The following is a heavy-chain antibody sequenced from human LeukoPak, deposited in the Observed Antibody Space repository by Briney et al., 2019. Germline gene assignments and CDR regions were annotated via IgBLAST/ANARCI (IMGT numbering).Heavy chain of an antibody. V-gene: IGHV3-7*01. Sequence: GGSLRLSCAASGFIFSTYWMSWVRQAPGKGLEWVANIKQDGSETYYVDPVKGRFTISRDNAKNSLYLQMNSLRAEDTAVYYCVREGTTVALFDYWGQGSLVAVSS. CDR2: IKQDGSET. J-gene: IGHJ4*02. CDR1: GFIFSTYW. CDR3: VREGTTVALFDY. D-gene: IGHD6-19*01.